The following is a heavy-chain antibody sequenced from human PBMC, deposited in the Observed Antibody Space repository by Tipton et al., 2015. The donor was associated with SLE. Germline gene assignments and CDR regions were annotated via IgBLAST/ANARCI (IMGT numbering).Heavy chain of an antibody. CDR1: GGSVSSGSYY. Sequence: TLSLTCTVSGGSVSSGSYYWCWIRQPPGKGLEWIGYIYYSGSTNYNPSLKSRVTISVDTSKNQFSLKLRSVTAADTAVYYCARDMGASLRYFDLWGRGTLVTVSS. V-gene: IGHV4-61*01. J-gene: IGHJ2*01. CDR3: ARDMGASLRYFDL. CDR2: IYYSGST.